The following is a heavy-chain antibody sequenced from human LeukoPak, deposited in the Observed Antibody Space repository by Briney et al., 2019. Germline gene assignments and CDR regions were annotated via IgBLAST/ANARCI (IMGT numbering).Heavy chain of an antibody. V-gene: IGHV5-51*01. D-gene: IGHD3-3*01. J-gene: IGHJ5*02. CDR3: AKYAIFGMVNWFDP. CDR2: IYLGDSDT. CDR1: GYNFTRYW. Sequence: HGESLKISCKGSGYNFTRYWIGWMRQMPGKGLEWMGIIYLGDSDTRYSPSIQGQVTISADKSLTTAYLQWSSLKASDTAMYYCAKYAIFGMVNWFDPWGQGTLVTVSS.